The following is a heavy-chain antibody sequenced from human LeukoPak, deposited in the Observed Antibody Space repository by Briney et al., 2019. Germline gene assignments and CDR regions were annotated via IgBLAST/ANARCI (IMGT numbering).Heavy chain of an antibody. CDR1: GFTFSSYW. CDR2: IKSDGSTT. J-gene: IGHJ4*02. V-gene: IGHV3-74*01. D-gene: IGHD5-18*01. Sequence: GGSLRLSCAASGFTFSSYWMHWIRQAPGKGLVWVSRIKSDGSTTTYADSVKGRFTISRDNAKNTLYLQMNSLRAEDTAVYYCARVVDTHFDYWGQGTLVTVSS. CDR3: ARVVDTHFDY.